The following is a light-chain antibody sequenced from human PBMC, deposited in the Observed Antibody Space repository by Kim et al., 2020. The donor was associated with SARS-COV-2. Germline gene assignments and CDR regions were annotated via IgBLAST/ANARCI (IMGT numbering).Light chain of an antibody. Sequence: SYELTQPLSVSVALGQTARITCGGNNIVTKNVHWYHQKPGQAPVLVMYRDTNRPSGIPERFSGSNSGNTATLTISRAQAGDEADYYCQVWDSSTWVFGGG. CDR3: QVWDSSTWV. J-gene: IGLJ3*02. CDR2: RDT. V-gene: IGLV3-9*01. CDR1: NIVTKN.